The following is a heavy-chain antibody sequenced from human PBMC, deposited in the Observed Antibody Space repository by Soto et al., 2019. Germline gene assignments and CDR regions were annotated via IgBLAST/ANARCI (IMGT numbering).Heavy chain of an antibody. Sequence: GGSLRLSCAASGFTFSSYGMHWVRQAPGKGLEWVAVIWYDGSNKYYADSVKGRFTISRDNSKNTLYLQMNSLRAEDTAVYYCARDMVDTPYYYYGMDVWGQGTTVTVSS. V-gene: IGHV3-33*01. D-gene: IGHD2-15*01. CDR3: ARDMVDTPYYYYGMDV. CDR1: GFTFSSYG. CDR2: IWYDGSNK. J-gene: IGHJ6*02.